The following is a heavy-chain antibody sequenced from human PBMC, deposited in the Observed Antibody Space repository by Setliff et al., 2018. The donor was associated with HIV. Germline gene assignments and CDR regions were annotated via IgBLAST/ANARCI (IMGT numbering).Heavy chain of an antibody. J-gene: IGHJ4*02. CDR2: ITASGGST. CDR3: AFRGFGDSLSWFPLRY. CDR1: EFTFSSYA. D-gene: IGHD3-10*01. Sequence: PGGSLRLSCEASEFTFSSYAMSWVRQAPGKGLEWVSAITASGGSTYYADSVKGRFTISRDNSKNTLYLQMNSLRAEDTAVYYCAFRGFGDSLSWFPLRYWGQGTLVTVS. V-gene: IGHV3-23*01.